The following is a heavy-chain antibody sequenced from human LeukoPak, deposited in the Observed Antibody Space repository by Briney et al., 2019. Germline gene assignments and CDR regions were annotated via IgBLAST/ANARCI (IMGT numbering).Heavy chain of an antibody. CDR2: IYYSGST. J-gene: IGHJ6*03. CDR3: ARDQGYYNILTEYVPISHMDV. D-gene: IGHD3-9*01. Sequence: SETLSLTCTVSGGSISSYYWSWIRQPPGKGLEWIGYIYYSGSTNYNPSLKSRVTISVDTSKNQFSLKLSSVTAADTAVYYCARDQGYYNILTEYVPISHMDVWGKGTTVTVSS. V-gene: IGHV4-59*01. CDR1: GGSISSYY.